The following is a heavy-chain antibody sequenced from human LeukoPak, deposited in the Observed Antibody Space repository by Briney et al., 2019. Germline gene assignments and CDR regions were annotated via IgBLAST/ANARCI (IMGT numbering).Heavy chain of an antibody. V-gene: IGHV4-34*01. J-gene: IGHJ6*04. CDR3: ARGDPTSTDV. CDR1: GGSFSGYY. CDR2: INHSGST. Sequence: SETLSLTCAVYGGSFSGYYWSWIRRPPGKGLEWIGEINHSGSTNYNPSLKSRVTISVDTSKNQFSLKLSSVTAADTAVYYCARGDPTSTDVWGKGTTVTVSS.